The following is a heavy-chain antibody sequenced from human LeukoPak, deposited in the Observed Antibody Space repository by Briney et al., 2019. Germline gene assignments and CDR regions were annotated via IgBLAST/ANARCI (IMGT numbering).Heavy chain of an antibody. CDR1: GDSVSSTYW. Sequence: SGTLSLTCAVSGDSVSSTYWWSWVRQPPGKGLEWIGEINHSGSTNYNPSLKSRVTISVDTSKNQFSLKLSSVTAADTAVYYCARGPRLGVYYYYMDVWGKGTTVTVSS. CDR3: ARGPRLGVYYYYMDV. V-gene: IGHV4-4*02. J-gene: IGHJ6*03. D-gene: IGHD3-16*01. CDR2: INHSGST.